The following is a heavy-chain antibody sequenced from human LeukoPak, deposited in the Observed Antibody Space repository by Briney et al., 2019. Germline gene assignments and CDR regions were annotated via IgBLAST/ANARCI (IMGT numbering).Heavy chain of an antibody. Sequence: KPSETLSLTCTVSGYSISSGYYWGWIRQPPGKGLEWIGSIYHSGSTYYNPSLKSRVTISVDTSKNQFSLKLSSVTAADTAVYYCVGTIVGATKGLYYFDYWGQGTLVTVSS. CDR1: GYSISSGYY. V-gene: IGHV4-38-2*02. CDR3: VGTIVGATKGLYYFDY. CDR2: IYHSGST. D-gene: IGHD1-26*01. J-gene: IGHJ4*02.